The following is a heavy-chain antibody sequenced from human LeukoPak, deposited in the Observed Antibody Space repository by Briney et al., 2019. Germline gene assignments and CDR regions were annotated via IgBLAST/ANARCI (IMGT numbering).Heavy chain of an antibody. D-gene: IGHD3-9*01. V-gene: IGHV3-48*01. J-gene: IGHJ3*02. Sequence: GGSLRLSCAASGFTFSSYSMNWVRQAPGKGLEWVSYISSSSSTIYYADSVKGRFTISRDNAKNSLYLQMNSLRAEDTAVYYCARDRGPQGYYDILTGYHTPDAFDIWGQGTMVTVSS. CDR2: ISSSSSTI. CDR1: GFTFSSYS. CDR3: ARDRGPQGYYDILTGYHTPDAFDI.